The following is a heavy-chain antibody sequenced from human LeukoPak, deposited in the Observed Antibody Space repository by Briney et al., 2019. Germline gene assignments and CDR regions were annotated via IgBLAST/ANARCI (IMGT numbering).Heavy chain of an antibody. CDR2: INQDGTTT. V-gene: IGHV3-7*01. CDR1: GFSFSSYW. Sequence: GGSLRLSCAASGFSFSSYWMNWVRQAPGKGLEWVANINQDGTTTNYLDSVKGRFTISRDNAKNSLYLQVDSLRAEDTALYYCTTDRGFSTFDYWGQGTLVTVSS. D-gene: IGHD3-3*02. J-gene: IGHJ4*02. CDR3: TTDRGFSTFDY.